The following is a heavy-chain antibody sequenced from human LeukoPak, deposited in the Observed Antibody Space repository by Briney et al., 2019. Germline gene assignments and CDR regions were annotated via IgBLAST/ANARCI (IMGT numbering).Heavy chain of an antibody. CDR2: ISYDGSNK. D-gene: IGHD3-10*01. V-gene: IGHV3-30-3*01. CDR3: ARGWEYYYGSGSYWVY. CDR1: GFTFSSYW. Sequence: GGSLRLSCAASGFTFSSYWMHWVRQAPGKGLEWVAVISYDGSNKYYADSVKGRFTISRDNSKNTLYLQMNSLRAEDTAVYYCARGWEYYYGSGSYWVYWGQGTLVTVSS. J-gene: IGHJ4*02.